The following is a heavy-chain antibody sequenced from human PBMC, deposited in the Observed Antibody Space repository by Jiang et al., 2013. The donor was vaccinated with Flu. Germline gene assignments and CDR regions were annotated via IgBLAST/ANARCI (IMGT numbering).Heavy chain of an antibody. D-gene: IGHD3-10*01. V-gene: IGHV3-23*01. CDR1: GFTFSRPIA. Sequence: SGFTFSRPIAMSWVRQAPGKGWSGSQLLVVVVVATYYADSVKGRFTISRDNSKNTLYLQMNSLRAEDTAVYYCAKDRALLWFGELIVDWGQGTLVTVSS. J-gene: IGHJ4*02. CDR3: AKDRALLWFGELIVD. CDR2: LVVVVVAT.